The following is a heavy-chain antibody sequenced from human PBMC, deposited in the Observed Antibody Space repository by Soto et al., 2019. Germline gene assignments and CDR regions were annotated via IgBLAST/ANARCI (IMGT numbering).Heavy chain of an antibody. J-gene: IGHJ4*02. CDR3: ASRMTPVNGFDY. D-gene: IGHD4-4*01. CDR2: IYRSGST. CDR1: GGSISSSNW. V-gene: IGHV4-4*02. Sequence: QVQLQESGPGLVKPLGTLSLTCAVSGGSISSSNWWNWVRQPPGKGLEWIGEIYRSGSTKYNPSLKSRVTLSVDKSKNHFSLNLTSVTAADTAVYYCASRMTPVNGFDYWGQGNMVTVSS.